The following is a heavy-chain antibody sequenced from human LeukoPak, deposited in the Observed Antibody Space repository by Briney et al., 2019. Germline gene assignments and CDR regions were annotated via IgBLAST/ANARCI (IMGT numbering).Heavy chain of an antibody. CDR1: GFTFSDYY. CDR2: ISSSGSTI. J-gene: IGHJ4*02. D-gene: IGHD3-22*01. Sequence: NPGGSLRLSCAASGFTFSDYYMSWICQAPGKGLEWVSYISSSGSTIYYADSVKGRFTISRDNAKNSLYLQMNSLRAEDTAVYYCARECNYYDSSGYYWGGFDYWGQGTLVTASS. CDR3: ARECNYYDSSGYYWGGFDY. V-gene: IGHV3-11*04.